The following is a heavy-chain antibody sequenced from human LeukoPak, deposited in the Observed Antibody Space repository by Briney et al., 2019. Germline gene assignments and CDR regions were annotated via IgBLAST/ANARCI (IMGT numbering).Heavy chain of an antibody. J-gene: IGHJ6*02. D-gene: IGHD3-3*01. Sequence: SETLSLTCAVSGGSISSSNWWSWVRQPPGKGLEWIGEIYHSGSTNYNPSLKSRVTISVDTSKNQFSLKLSSVTAADTAVYYCASGTYYDFWSGWNVWGQGTTVTVSS. CDR3: ASGTYYDFWSGWNV. CDR1: GGSISSSNW. V-gene: IGHV4-4*02. CDR2: IYHSGST.